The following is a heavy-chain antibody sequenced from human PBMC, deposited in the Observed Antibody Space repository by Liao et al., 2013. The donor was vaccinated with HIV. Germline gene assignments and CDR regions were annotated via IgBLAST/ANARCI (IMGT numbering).Heavy chain of an antibody. D-gene: IGHD5-12*01. Sequence: QVQLQESGPGLVKPSETLSLTCTVSGGSISSYYWSWIRQPAGKGLEWIGRIYSSGNTNYNPSLKSRVTMSVDTSKNQFSLRLNSVTAADTAVYYCARGDGYSGYDDAFDIWGQGTMVTRL. J-gene: IGHJ3*02. CDR1: GGSISSYY. CDR3: ARGDGYSGYDDAFDI. V-gene: IGHV4-4*07. CDR2: IYSSGNT.